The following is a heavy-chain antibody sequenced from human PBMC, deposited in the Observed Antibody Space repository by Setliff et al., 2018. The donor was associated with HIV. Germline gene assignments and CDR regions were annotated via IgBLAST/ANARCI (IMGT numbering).Heavy chain of an antibody. V-gene: IGHV4-31*03. Sequence: KPSETLSLTCTVSGGSISSGGYYWSWIRQHPGKGLEWIGYIYYSGSTYYNPPLKSRVTISVDSSKSQFSLNLSSVTVADTAVYYCATVVPAAHFDYWGQGTLVTVSS. CDR3: ATVVPAAHFDY. D-gene: IGHD2-2*01. J-gene: IGHJ4*02. CDR2: IYYSGST. CDR1: GGSISSGGYY.